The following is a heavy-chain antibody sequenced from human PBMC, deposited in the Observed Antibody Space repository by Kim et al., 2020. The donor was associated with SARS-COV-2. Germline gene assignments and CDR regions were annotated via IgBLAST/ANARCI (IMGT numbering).Heavy chain of an antibody. CDR1: GFTFSSYA. Sequence: GGSLRLSCAASGFTFSSYAMHWVRQAPGKGLEWVAVISYDGSNKYYADSVKGRFTISRDNSKNTLYLQMNSLRAEDTAVYYCARDPEYYYDSSGYQPYGYWGQGTLVTVSS. CDR3: ARDPEYYYDSSGYQPYGY. V-gene: IGHV3-30*04. D-gene: IGHD3-22*01. CDR2: ISYDGSNK. J-gene: IGHJ4*02.